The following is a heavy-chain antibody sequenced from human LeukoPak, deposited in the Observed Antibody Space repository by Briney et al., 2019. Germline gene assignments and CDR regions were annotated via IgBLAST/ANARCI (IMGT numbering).Heavy chain of an antibody. CDR2: ISGSGGST. J-gene: IGHJ3*02. V-gene: IGHV3-23*01. D-gene: IGHD1-26*01. CDR3: AKVCPLVGALRGAFDI. Sequence: PGGSLRLSRAASGFTFSSYAMSWVRQAPGKGLEWVSAISGSGGSTYYADSVKGRFTISRDNSKNTLYLQMNSLRAEDTAVYYCAKVCPLVGALRGAFDIWGQGTMVTVSS. CDR1: GFTFSSYA.